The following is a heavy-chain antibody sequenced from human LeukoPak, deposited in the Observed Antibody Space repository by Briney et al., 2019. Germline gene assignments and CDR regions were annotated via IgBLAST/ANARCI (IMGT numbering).Heavy chain of an antibody. Sequence: PSETLSLTCAVYGGSFSGYYWSWIRQPPGKGLEWIGEINHSGSTNYNPSLKSRVTISLDTSKNQFSLKLNSVTAADTAVYYCASNSYGYSWFDPWGQGTLVTVSS. V-gene: IGHV4-34*01. CDR1: GGSFSGYY. J-gene: IGHJ5*02. CDR2: INHSGST. CDR3: ASNSYGYSWFDP. D-gene: IGHD5-18*01.